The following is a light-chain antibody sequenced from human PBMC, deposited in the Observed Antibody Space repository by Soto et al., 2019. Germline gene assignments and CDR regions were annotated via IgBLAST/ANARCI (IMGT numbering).Light chain of an antibody. CDR1: QGISSY. Sequence: DIXLTQSPSFLSASVGDRVTITCRASQGISSYLAWYQQKPGKAPKLLIYAASTLQSGVPSRFSGSGSGTEFTLTISSLQPEDFATYYCQQLNSYPEITFGQGTRLEIK. V-gene: IGKV1-9*01. J-gene: IGKJ5*01. CDR2: AAS. CDR3: QQLNSYPEIT.